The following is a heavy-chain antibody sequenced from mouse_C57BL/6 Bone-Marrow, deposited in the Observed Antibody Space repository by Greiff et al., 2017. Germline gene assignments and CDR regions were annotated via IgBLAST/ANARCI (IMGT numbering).Heavy chain of an antibody. D-gene: IGHD1-1*01. CDR1: GYTFTSYW. V-gene: IGHV1-64*01. CDR3: AREGATVVALYAMDY. CDR2: IHPNSGST. J-gene: IGHJ4*01. Sequence: QVQLQQPGAELVKPGASVKLSCKASGYTFTSYWMHWVKQRPGQGLEWIGMIHPNSGSTNYNAKFKSKATLTVDKSSSTAYMQLSSLTSEDSAVYYCAREGATVVALYAMDYWGQGTSVTVSS.